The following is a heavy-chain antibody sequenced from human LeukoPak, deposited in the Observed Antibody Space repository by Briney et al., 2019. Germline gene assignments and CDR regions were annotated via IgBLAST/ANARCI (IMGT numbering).Heavy chain of an antibody. J-gene: IGHJ4*02. V-gene: IGHV1-2*02. D-gene: IGHD4-11*01. CDR3: ATVTTPKYYFDY. CDR2: INPNSGGT. CDR1: GYTFTGYY. Sequence: ASVKVSCKASGYTFTGYYMHWVRQAPGQGLEWMGWINPNSGGTNYAQKFQGRVTMTRDTSISTAYMELSRLRSDDTAVYYCATVTTPKYYFDYWGQGTLVTVSS.